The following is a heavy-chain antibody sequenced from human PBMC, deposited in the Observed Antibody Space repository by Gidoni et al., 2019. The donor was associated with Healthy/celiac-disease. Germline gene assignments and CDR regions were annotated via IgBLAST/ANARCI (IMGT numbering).Heavy chain of an antibody. CDR1: GYSISSGYY. V-gene: IGHV4-38-2*01. CDR2: IYHSGST. D-gene: IGHD1-26*01. CDR3: ARSKVGALYYFDY. J-gene: IGHJ4*02. Sequence: QVQLQESRPGLVKPSESLSLTCAVSGYSISSGYYWGWIRQPPGKGLEWIGSIYHSGSTYYNPSLKSRVTISVDTSKNQFSLKLSSVTAADTAVYYCARSKVGALYYFDYWGQGTLVTVSS.